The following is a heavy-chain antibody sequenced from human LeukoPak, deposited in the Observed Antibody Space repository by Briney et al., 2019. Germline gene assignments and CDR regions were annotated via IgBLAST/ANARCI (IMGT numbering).Heavy chain of an antibody. CDR1: GFTFSSYA. Sequence: PGRSLRLSCAASGFTFSSYAMHWVRQAPGKGLEWVAVISYDGSNKYYADSVKGRFTISRDNSKNTLYLQMNSLRAEDTAVYYCATALHYYDSSGYWSIEYWGQGTLVTVSS. V-gene: IGHV3-30*04. J-gene: IGHJ4*02. CDR2: ISYDGSNK. D-gene: IGHD3-22*01. CDR3: ATALHYYDSSGYWSIEY.